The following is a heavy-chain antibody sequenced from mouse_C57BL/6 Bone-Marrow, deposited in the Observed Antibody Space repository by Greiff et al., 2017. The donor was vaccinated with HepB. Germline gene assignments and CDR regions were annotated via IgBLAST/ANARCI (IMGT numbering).Heavy chain of an antibody. J-gene: IGHJ4*01. CDR3: TFVWLRRRGRRHYYAMDY. Sequence: EVQLQQSGAELVRPGASVKLSCTASGFNITDDYMHWVKQRPEQGLEWIGWIDPENGDTEYASKFQGKATIPADTSSNTAYLQLSSLTSEDTAVYYCTFVWLRRRGRRHYYAMDYWGQGTSVTVSS. CDR1: GFNITDDY. CDR2: IDPENGDT. D-gene: IGHD2-2*01. V-gene: IGHV14-4*01.